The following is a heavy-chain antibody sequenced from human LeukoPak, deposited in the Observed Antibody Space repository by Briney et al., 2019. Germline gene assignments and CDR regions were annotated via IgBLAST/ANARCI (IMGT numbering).Heavy chain of an antibody. D-gene: IGHD3-10*01. V-gene: IGHV5-51*01. CDR2: IYPGDSET. J-gene: IGHJ4*02. CDR1: GNSFNNHF. Sequence: GESLKISCKGSGNSFNNHFIGWVRQMTGKGLEWMGIIYPGDSETRYSPPFQGQVTISADKSISTVYLQWSSLEASDTAVYYCARRSTVIRGVLEEAFDYWGQGTLVIVSS. CDR3: ARRSTVIRGVLEEAFDY.